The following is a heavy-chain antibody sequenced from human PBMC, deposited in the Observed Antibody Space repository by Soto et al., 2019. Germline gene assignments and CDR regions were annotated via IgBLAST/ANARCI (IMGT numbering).Heavy chain of an antibody. V-gene: IGHV3-64*02. D-gene: IGHD3-10*01. CDR2: ISSNGGST. J-gene: IGHJ6*02. CDR3: ARGSGPTYYYYGMDV. CDR1: GFTFISYA. Sequence: GGSLRLSCGASGFTFISYAMHWVRQAPGKGLEYVSAISSNGGSTYYADSVKGRFTISRDNSKNTLYLQMGSLRAEDMAVYYCARGSGPTYYYYGMDVWGQGTTVTVSS.